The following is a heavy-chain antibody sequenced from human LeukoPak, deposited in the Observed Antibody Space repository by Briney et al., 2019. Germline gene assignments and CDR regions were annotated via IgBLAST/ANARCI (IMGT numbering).Heavy chain of an antibody. V-gene: IGHV4-31*03. D-gene: IGHD2-2*01. CDR3: ATPYCSSISCLDVFSM. CDR2: KYYSGSA. J-gene: IGHJ3*02. Sequence: KPSQTLSLTCNVSGVSVSDGRYYWTWIRQHPGKGLEWFGYKYYSGSAKYNPSLKSRLTISVDTSKNQFSLQLTSVTAADTATYYCATPYCSSISCLDVFSMWGQGTRVTVSS. CDR1: GVSVSDGRYY.